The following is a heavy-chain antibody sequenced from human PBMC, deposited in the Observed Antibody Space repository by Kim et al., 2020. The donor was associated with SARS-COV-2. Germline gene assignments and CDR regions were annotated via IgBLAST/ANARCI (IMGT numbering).Heavy chain of an antibody. CDR3: VRDDSDSGWAVRGYHFDF. D-gene: IGHD3-10*01. V-gene: IGHV3-23*01. J-gene: IGHJ4*02. CDR2: IGHTGLAT. Sequence: GGSLRLSCAASGFTFSNHAMSWVRQAPGKGLEWVSGIGHTGLATYYADSVKGRFTITRDNSQNTLYLEMNSLRDADTAVYYCVRDDSDSGWAVRGYHFDFWGQGALVTVSS. CDR1: GFTFSNHA.